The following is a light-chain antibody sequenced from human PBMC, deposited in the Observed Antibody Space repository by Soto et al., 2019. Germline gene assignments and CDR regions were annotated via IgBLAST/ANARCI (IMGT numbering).Light chain of an antibody. CDR3: HRYNSWPLT. CDR1: QGIGDT. CDR2: DTS. V-gene: IGKV3-15*01. J-gene: IGKJ4*01. Sequence: EVVMRQSPATLSVSPGAGATLSFRASQGIGDTLAWYQHKPGQTPRLLIYDTSTRATGVPARFSGCRSVTEFTLTITCLQSEDFAVYYCHRYNSWPLTFGGGTTVESK.